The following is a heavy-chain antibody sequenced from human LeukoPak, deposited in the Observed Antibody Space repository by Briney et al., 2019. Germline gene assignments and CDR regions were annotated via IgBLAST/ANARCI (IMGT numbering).Heavy chain of an antibody. D-gene: IGHD3-22*01. V-gene: IGHV3-74*01. CDR2: INTDGSST. CDR1: GFTFSSYW. CDR3: ARDYYNSSGYYYEGSDY. J-gene: IGHJ4*02. Sequence: GGSLRLSCAASGFTFSSYWMHWVRQAPGKGLVWVSRINTDGSSTSYADSVKGRFTISRDNAKNTLYLQMNSLRAEDTAVYYCARDYYNSSGYYYEGSDYWGQGTLVTVSS.